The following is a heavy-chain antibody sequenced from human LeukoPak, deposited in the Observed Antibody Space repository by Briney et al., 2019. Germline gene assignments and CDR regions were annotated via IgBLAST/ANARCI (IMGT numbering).Heavy chain of an antibody. CDR2: ISGSGGST. CDR3: AKAEYYDILTGYYDFDY. D-gene: IGHD3-9*01. Sequence: GGSLRLSCAASGFTFSSYAMSWVRQAPGKGLEWVSAISGSGGSTYYADSVKGRFTISRDNSKNTLYLQMNSLRAEGTAVYYCAKAEYYDILTGYYDFDYWGQGTLVTVSS. J-gene: IGHJ4*02. CDR1: GFTFSSYA. V-gene: IGHV3-23*01.